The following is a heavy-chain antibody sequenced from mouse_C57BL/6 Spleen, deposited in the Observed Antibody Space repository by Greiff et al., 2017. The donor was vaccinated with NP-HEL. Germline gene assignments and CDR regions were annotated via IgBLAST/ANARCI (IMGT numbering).Heavy chain of an antibody. J-gene: IGHJ4*01. Sequence: EVQLVESGPGLVKPSQSLSLTCSVTGYSITSGYYWNWIRQFPGNKLEWMGYISYDGSNNYNPSLKNRISITRDTSKNQFFLKLNSVTTEDTATYYCARGYGYDDYAMDYWGQGTSVTVSS. V-gene: IGHV3-6*01. D-gene: IGHD2-2*01. CDR3: ARGYGYDDYAMDY. CDR1: GYSITSGYY. CDR2: ISYDGSN.